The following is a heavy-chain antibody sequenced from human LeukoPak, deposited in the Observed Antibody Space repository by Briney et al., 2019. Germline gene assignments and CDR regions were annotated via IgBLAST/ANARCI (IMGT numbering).Heavy chain of an antibody. D-gene: IGHD3-9*01. CDR2: ISSSSSYI. CDR1: GFTFSSYS. V-gene: IGHV3-21*01. CDR3: ARGGGDFDWFYISGYYMDV. Sequence: PGGSLRLSCAASGFTFSSYSMNWVRQAPGKGLEWVSSISSSSSYIYYADSVKGRFTISRDNAKNSLNLQMNSLRAEDTAVYYCARGGGDFDWFYISGYYMDVWGKGTTVTVSS. J-gene: IGHJ6*03.